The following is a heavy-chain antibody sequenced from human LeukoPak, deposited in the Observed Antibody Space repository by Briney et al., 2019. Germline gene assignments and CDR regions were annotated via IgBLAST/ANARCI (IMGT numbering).Heavy chain of an antibody. J-gene: IGHJ4*02. CDR2: ISIGGDTT. CDR3: AKEIRPNDC. V-gene: IGHV3-23*01. Sequence: PGGYLSLSCAASGFTFSSHGMCWVRQAPGRGLEWVSSISIGGDTTYSDSVKGRFTISRDNSKNTLYLQLDSLRAEDTAIYYCAKEIRPNDCWGQGTLVTVSS. D-gene: IGHD4-17*01. CDR1: GFTFSSHG.